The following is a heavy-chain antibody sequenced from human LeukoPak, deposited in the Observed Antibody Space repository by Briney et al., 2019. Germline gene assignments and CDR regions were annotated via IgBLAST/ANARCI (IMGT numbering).Heavy chain of an antibody. CDR1: GGSISSGGYS. V-gene: IGHV4-31*03. J-gene: IGHJ4*02. D-gene: IGHD3-10*01. CDR2: IYCSGST. CDR3: ARAGMVRGVISRIDYFDY. Sequence: SQTLSLTCTVSGGSISSGGYSWSWIRQHPGKGLEWIGYIYCSGSTYYNPSLKSRVTISVDTSKNQFSLKLSSVTAADTAVYYCARAGMVRGVISRIDYFDYWGQGTLVTVSS.